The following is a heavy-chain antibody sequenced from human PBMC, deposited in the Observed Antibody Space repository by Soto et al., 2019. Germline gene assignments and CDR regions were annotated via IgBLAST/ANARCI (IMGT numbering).Heavy chain of an antibody. CDR2: IVVVNGNT. J-gene: IGHJ6*02. CDR1: GFSFGDSA. V-gene: IGHV1-58*01. Sequence: ELVQSGPEAREPGTSVKVSCRASGFSFGDSAAQWVRQGRGQRLEWIGWIVVVNGNTNYAQKFEGRVTLTRDASTSTSHMELTSLSSEDTAVYFCAVTDLPFRPLTEPTENGMDVWGQGTTVTVSS. D-gene: IGHD3-3*02. CDR3: AVTDLPFRPLTEPTENGMDV.